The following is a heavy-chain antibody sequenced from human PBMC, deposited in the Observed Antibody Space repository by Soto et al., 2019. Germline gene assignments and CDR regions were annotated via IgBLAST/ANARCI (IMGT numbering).Heavy chain of an antibody. CDR1: GGSISSYY. D-gene: IGHD5-18*01. Sequence: SDTLSLTCSVSGGSISSYYCIWILPPPGKGLEWIGYIYYSGSTNYNPSLKSRVTISVDTSKNQFSLKLSSVTAADTAVYYCARESGSGYSYGLLEYWGQGTLVTVSS. CDR3: ARESGSGYSYGLLEY. V-gene: IGHV4-59*01. CDR2: IYYSGST. J-gene: IGHJ4*02.